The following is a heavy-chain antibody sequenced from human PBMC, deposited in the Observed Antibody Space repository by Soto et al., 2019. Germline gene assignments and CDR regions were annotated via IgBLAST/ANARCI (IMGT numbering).Heavy chain of an antibody. CDR1: GFTFSSYG. D-gene: IGHD3-10*01. CDR2: IWYDGSNK. V-gene: IGHV3-33*01. CDR3: ARGGTMVRGAQFIYYGMDV. Sequence: GGSLRLSCAASGFTFSSYGMHWVRQAPGKGLEWVAVIWYDGSNKYYADSVKGRFTISRDNSKNTLYLQMNSLRAEDTAVYYCARGGTMVRGAQFIYYGMDVWGQGTTVTVSS. J-gene: IGHJ6*02.